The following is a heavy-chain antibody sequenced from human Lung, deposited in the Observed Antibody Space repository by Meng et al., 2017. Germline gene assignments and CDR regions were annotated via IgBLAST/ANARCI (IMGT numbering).Heavy chain of an antibody. Sequence: QLQLQESGSGLVKASEALSLTCTVSGGSISTYYWSWIRQPPGKGLEWIGYIYYRGSAYYNPSLKSRVTLSVDTSKNRLSLKLTSVTVADTAVYYCATWTTAWFDPWGQGTLVTVSS. J-gene: IGHJ5*02. D-gene: IGHD4-17*01. CDR1: GGSISTYY. CDR2: IYYRGSA. V-gene: IGHV4-59*01. CDR3: ATWTTAWFDP.